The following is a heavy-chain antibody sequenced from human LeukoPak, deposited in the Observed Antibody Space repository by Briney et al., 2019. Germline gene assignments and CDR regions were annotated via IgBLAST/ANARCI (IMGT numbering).Heavy chain of an antibody. CDR3: AKAPTVTTLVVHD. J-gene: IGHJ4*02. V-gene: IGHV3-64*04. CDR1: GFTFSSYA. CDR2: ISSNGGST. Sequence: GGSLRLSCSASGFTFSSYAMHWVRQAPGKGLEYVSSISSNGGSTYYADSVKGRFTISRDNSKNTLYLQMNSLRVEDTAVYYCAKAPTVTTLVVHDWGQGTLVAVSS. D-gene: IGHD2-2*01.